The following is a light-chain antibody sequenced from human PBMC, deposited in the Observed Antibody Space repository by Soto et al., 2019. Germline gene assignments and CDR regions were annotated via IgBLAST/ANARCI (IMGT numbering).Light chain of an antibody. CDR3: SSFTSNRIYV. CDR1: HNDIGTYDY. V-gene: IGLV2-14*03. CDR2: GVT. J-gene: IGLJ1*01. Sequence: QSVLTQPTSVSGSPGQSITISCTGNHNDIGTYDYVSWYQQHPGRAPRLLIHGVTTRPSRISGRFSASKSGLTASLTISGLQPEDEADYYCSSFTSNRIYVFGPGTKLTVL.